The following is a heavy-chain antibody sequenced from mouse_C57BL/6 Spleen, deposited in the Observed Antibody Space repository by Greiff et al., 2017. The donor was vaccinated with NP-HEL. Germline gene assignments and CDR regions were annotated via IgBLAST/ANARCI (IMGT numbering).Heavy chain of an antibody. V-gene: IGHV1-72*01. CDR3: ATALYDGYYPWFAY. J-gene: IGHJ3*01. CDR2: IDPNSDGT. D-gene: IGHD2-3*01. CDR1: GYTFTSYW. Sequence: QVQLQQSGAELVKPGASVKLSCKASGYTFTSYWMHWVKQRPGRGLEWIGRIDPNSDGTKYNEKFKSKATLTVDKPSSTAYMQLSSLTSEDSAVYYCATALYDGYYPWFAYWGQGTLVTVSA.